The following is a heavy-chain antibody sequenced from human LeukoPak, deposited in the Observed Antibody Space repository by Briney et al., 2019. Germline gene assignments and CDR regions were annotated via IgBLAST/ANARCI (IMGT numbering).Heavy chain of an antibody. Sequence: PSETLSLTCAVSGGSISSSNWWSWVRQPPGKGLEWIGEIYHSGSTNYNPSLKSRVTISVDKSKNQFSLKLSSVTAADTAVYYCARRIRLWLVHGNNWFDPWGQGTLVTVSS. CDR1: GGSISSSNW. V-gene: IGHV4-4*02. D-gene: IGHD6-19*01. CDR2: IYHSGST. J-gene: IGHJ5*02. CDR3: ARRIRLWLVHGNNWFDP.